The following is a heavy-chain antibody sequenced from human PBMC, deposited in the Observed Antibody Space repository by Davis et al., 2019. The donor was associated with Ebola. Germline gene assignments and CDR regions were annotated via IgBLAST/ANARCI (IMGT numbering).Heavy chain of an antibody. J-gene: IGHJ5*02. CDR1: GGSISSGGYY. D-gene: IGHD2-15*01. CDR2: IYYSGST. CDR3: ARGYCSGGTCYPIRLPYNWFDP. V-gene: IGHV4-31*03. Sequence: PSETLSLTCTVSGGSISSGGYYWSWIRQHPGKGLEWIGYIYYSGSTYYNPSLKSRVTISVDTSKNQFSLKLSSVTAADTAVYYCARGYCSGGTCYPIRLPYNWFDPWGQGTLVTVSS.